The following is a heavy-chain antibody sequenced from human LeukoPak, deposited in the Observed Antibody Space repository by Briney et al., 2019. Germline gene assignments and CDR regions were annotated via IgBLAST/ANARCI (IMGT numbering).Heavy chain of an antibody. J-gene: IGHJ4*02. CDR2: IKSKTDGGTT. Sequence: PGGSLRLSCAASGFTLSDAWMSWVRQAPGKGLEWVGRIKSKTDGGTTDYDAPVKGRFTISRDDSKNMLYLQMNSLRSEDTAVYYCATVGYAVVGFDYWGQGTLVTVSS. D-gene: IGHD2-15*01. CDR3: ATVGYAVVGFDY. V-gene: IGHV3-15*01. CDR1: GFTLSDAW.